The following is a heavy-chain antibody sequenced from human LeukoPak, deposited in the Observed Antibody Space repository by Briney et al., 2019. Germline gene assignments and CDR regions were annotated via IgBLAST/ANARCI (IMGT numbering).Heavy chain of an antibody. V-gene: IGHV3-30-3*01. CDR3: ARVAVAGTPEFDY. D-gene: IGHD6-19*01. J-gene: IGHJ4*02. CDR1: GFTFSSYA. CDR2: ISYDGSNK. Sequence: GRSLRLSCAASGFTFSSYATHWVRQAPGKGLEWVAVISYDGSNKYYADSVKGRFTISRDNSKNTLYLQMNSLRAEDTAVYYCARVAVAGTPEFDYWGQGTLVTVSS.